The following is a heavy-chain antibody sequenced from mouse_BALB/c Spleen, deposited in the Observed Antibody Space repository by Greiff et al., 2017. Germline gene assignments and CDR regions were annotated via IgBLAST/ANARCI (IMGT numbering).Heavy chain of an antibody. V-gene: IGHV2-9-2*01. Sequence: VQLVESGPGLVAPLQSLSITCTVSGFSLTSYDISWIRQPPGKGLEWLGVIWTGGGTNYNSAFMSRLSISKDNSKSQVFLKMNSLQTDDTAIYYCVRDRGGIDYWGQGTTLTVSS. D-gene: IGHD1-1*02. CDR1: GFSLTSYD. J-gene: IGHJ2*01. CDR2: IWTGGGT. CDR3: VRDRGGIDY.